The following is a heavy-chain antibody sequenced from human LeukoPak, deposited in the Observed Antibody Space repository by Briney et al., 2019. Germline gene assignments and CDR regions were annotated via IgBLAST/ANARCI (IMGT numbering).Heavy chain of an antibody. J-gene: IGHJ4*02. CDR3: ARASSDDTAMATPFAY. Sequence: SVKVSCKACVGTFSNYAINWVRQAPGQGREWVGGITPIFGTANYIQKFQGRVTSTADKSTSTAYMELSRLRSEDTATYYCARASSDDTAMATPFAYWGQGTLVTVSS. D-gene: IGHD5-18*01. CDR1: VGTFSNYA. V-gene: IGHV1-69*06. CDR2: ITPIFGTA.